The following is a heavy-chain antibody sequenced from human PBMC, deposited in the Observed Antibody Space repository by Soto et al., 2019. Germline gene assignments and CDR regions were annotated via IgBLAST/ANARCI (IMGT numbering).Heavy chain of an antibody. CDR1: GFTFSGFT. Sequence: EVQLVESGGGLVQPGGSLRLSCAASGFTFSGFTMNWVRQAPGRGLEWVSYISRRGETIYYADSVKGRFTISRDNAENSVYLQMNSLRDEDTAVYYCASRNLADCSGTSCLYYFDYWGQGTLVTVS. V-gene: IGHV3-48*02. J-gene: IGHJ4*02. CDR2: ISRRGETI. D-gene: IGHD2-2*01. CDR3: ASRNLADCSGTSCLYYFDY.